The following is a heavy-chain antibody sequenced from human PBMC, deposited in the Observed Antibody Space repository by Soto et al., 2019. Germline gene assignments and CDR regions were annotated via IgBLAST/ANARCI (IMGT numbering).Heavy chain of an antibody. CDR1: GYNFANYW. V-gene: IGHV5-51*01. Sequence: PGEPLKISCEGSGYNFANYWIAWVRQMPGKGLEYMGIIFPGGSITRYSPPFQGRVTISADSSISTFFLQWSSLKSSDTAIYYCAGLSRFDFDYWAQRAPVTVSS. CDR3: AGLSRFDFDY. J-gene: IGHJ4*02. CDR2: IFPGGSIT. D-gene: IGHD3-16*01.